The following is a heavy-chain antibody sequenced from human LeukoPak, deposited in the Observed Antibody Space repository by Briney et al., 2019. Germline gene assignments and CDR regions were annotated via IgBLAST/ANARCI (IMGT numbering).Heavy chain of an antibody. V-gene: IGHV4-59*08. CDR2: ISHSGST. D-gene: IGHD2-2*01. CDR1: GGSINSYY. CDR3: ARLPAHYCSSTSCDDSWFDP. Sequence: PSETLSLTCTVSGGSINSYYWNWIRQTPGKGLEWIGYISHSGSTSYNPSLKRRVTISIDTSKSQFSLKLRSVTAADTAVYYCARLPAHYCSSTSCDDSWFDPWGQGTLVTVSS. J-gene: IGHJ5*02.